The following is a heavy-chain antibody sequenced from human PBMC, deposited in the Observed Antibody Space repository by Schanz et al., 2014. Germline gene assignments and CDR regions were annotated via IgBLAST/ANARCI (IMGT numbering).Heavy chain of an antibody. J-gene: IGHJ4*02. V-gene: IGHV1-18*01. CDR2: ISAYKGNTNT. CDR3: ARDRTYYDILTGYSYFDY. CDR1: GYTFTSYG. D-gene: IGHD3-9*01. Sequence: QVLLVQSGAEVKKPGASVKVSCKASGYTFTSYGISWVRQAPGQGLEWMGWISAYKGNTNTNYAQKVQGRVTMTTDTSTSTAYMELRSLRSDDTAVYYCARDRTYYDILTGYSYFDYWGQGTLVTVSS.